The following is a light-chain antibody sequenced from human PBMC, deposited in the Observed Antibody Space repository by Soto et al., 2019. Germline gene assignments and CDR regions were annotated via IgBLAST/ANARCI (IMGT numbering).Light chain of an antibody. CDR1: QSISSW. V-gene: IGKV1-5*01. Sequence: DIPMSQSHSTLSASVGERVTITCRASQSISSWLAWYQQKPGKAPKLLIYDASSLESGVPSRFSGSGSGTEFTLTISSLQPDDFATYYCQQYNSYPLTFGGGTKVDIK. CDR2: DAS. CDR3: QQYNSYPLT. J-gene: IGKJ4*01.